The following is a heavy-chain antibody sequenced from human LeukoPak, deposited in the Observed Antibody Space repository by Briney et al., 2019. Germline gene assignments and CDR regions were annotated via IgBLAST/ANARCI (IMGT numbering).Heavy chain of an antibody. D-gene: IGHD3-10*01. J-gene: IGHJ6*02. CDR3: ARDLILGFAGYYYYGMDV. V-gene: IGHV3-53*01. Sequence: GSLRLSCAASRFTVSSNYMSWVRQAPGKGLEWVSVIYSGGSTYYADSVKGRFTISRDNSKNTLYLQMNSLRAEDTAVYYCARDLILGFAGYYYYGMDVWGQGTTVTVSS. CDR1: RFTVSSNY. CDR2: IYSGGST.